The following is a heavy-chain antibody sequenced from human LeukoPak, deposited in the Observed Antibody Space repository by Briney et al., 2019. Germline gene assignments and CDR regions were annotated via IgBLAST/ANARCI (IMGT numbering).Heavy chain of an antibody. D-gene: IGHD6-6*01. CDR1: GFTFSSYA. J-gene: IGHJ6*03. Sequence: GGSLRLSCAASGFTFSSYAMSWVRQAPGKGLEWVSAISGSGGSTYYADSVKGRFTISRDNSKNTLYLQMNSLRAEDTAVYYCARVRSSVYYYYMDVWGKGTTVTVSS. CDR3: ARVRSSVYYYYMDV. V-gene: IGHV3-23*01. CDR2: ISGSGGST.